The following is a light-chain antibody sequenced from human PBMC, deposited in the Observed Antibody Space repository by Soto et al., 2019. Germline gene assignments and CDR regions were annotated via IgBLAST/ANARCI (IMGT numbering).Light chain of an antibody. V-gene: IGLV7-43*01. CDR3: LLYYGGAVV. CDR1: TGTVTSGHY. Sequence: QTVVTQEPSLTVSPRGTVTLTCASSTGTVTSGHYPNWLQQKPGQAPRALIYSTDTRHSWTPARFSGSLLGGKAALTLSGVHPQDEAQYYCLLYYGGAVVFGGGTKLTVL. J-gene: IGLJ2*01. CDR2: STD.